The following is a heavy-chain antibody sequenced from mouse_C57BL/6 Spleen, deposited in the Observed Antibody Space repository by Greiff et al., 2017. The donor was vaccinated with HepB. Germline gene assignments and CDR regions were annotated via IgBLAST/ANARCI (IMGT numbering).Heavy chain of an antibody. CDR3: ARSGTTVEYAMDY. D-gene: IGHD1-1*01. Sequence: QVQLQQSGAELVMPGASVKLSCKASGYTFTSYWMHWVKQRPGQGLEWIGEIDPSDSYTNYNQKFKGKSTLTVDKSSSTAYMQLSSLTSEDSAVYYCARSGTTVEYAMDYWGQGTSVTVSS. V-gene: IGHV1-69*01. CDR1: GYTFTSYW. J-gene: IGHJ4*01. CDR2: IDPSDSYT.